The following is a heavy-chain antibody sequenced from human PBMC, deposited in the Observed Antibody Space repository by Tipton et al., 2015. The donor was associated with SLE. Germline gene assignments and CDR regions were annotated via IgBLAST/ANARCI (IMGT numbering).Heavy chain of an antibody. CDR1: GGSISSHY. Sequence: TLSLTCTVSGGSISSHYWSWIRQPPGKGLEWIGSIYYSGSTYYNPSLKSRVTISVDTSKNQFSLKLSSVTAADTAVYYCARVGLLRYFDWTGTYYFDYWGQGTLVTVPS. V-gene: IGHV4-59*11. CDR2: IYYSGST. D-gene: IGHD3-9*01. J-gene: IGHJ4*02. CDR3: ARVGLLRYFDWTGTYYFDY.